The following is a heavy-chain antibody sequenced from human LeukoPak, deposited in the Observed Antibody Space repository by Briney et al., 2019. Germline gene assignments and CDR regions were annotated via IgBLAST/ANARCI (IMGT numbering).Heavy chain of an antibody. CDR1: GGSISSYY. CDR3: ARAAAYNLDH. CDR2: IYYSGST. V-gene: IGHV4-59*08. D-gene: IGHD6-13*01. Sequence: SETLSLTCTVSGGSISSYYWSWIRQPPGKGLEWIGYIYYSGSTNYNPSLRSRVTISVDTSKNQFSLKLSSVTAADTAVYYCARAAAYNLDHWGQGTLVIVSS. J-gene: IGHJ4*02.